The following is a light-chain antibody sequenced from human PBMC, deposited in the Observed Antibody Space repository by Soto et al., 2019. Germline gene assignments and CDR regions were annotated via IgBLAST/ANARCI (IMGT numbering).Light chain of an antibody. CDR2: GAS. Sequence: EIVLTQSPGTLSLSPGERATLSCRASQSVSSNLAWYRQTPGQAPRLLIYGASTRATDTPAWFSGSGSGTDFTLTISRVEPADFAVYYCQQYGSSFATFGQGTQVEV. V-gene: IGKV3-20*01. CDR3: QQYGSSFAT. CDR1: QSVSSN. J-gene: IGKJ1*01.